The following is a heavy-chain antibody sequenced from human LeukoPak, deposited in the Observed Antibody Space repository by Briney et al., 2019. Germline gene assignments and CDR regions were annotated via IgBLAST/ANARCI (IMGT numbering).Heavy chain of an antibody. CDR3: ATYRQVLLPFES. J-gene: IGHJ4*02. Sequence: GGSLRLSCAASGFTFSNFAMIWVRQPPGKGLEWVSSIFPSGGEIHYADSVRGRFTISRDNSKSTLSLQMNSLRAEDTAIYYCATYRQVLLPFESWGQGTLVTVSS. D-gene: IGHD2-8*02. V-gene: IGHV3-23*01. CDR1: GFTFSNFA. CDR2: IFPSGGEI.